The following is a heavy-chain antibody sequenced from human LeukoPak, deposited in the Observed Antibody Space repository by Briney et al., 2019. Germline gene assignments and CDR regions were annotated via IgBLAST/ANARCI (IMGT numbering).Heavy chain of an antibody. V-gene: IGHV4-39*01. J-gene: IGHJ4*02. CDR3: ARMMYGNGWNRYYFDY. CDR1: GDSISSYNHY. CDR2: ICYGGST. D-gene: IGHD6-19*01. Sequence: PSETLSLTCTVSGDSISSYNHYWGWIRQPPGKGLEWLGSICYGGSTHDNPSLKSRVTISVDTSKNQFSLRETSATAADTAVYYCARMMYGNGWNRYYFDYWGQGTLVTVSS.